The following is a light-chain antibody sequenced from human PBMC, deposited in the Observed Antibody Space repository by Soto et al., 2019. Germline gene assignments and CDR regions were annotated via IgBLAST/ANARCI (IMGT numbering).Light chain of an antibody. CDR1: SSNIGINY. CDR3: AAWDDSLSGYV. CDR2: RNN. Sequence: QSVLTQPTSASGTPGQRVTISCSGSSSNIGINYVYWYQQLPGTAPKLLIYRNNQRPSGVPDRFSGSKSGTSASLAISGLRSEDEADYYCAAWDDSLSGYVFGAGTKLTVL. J-gene: IGLJ1*01. V-gene: IGLV1-47*01.